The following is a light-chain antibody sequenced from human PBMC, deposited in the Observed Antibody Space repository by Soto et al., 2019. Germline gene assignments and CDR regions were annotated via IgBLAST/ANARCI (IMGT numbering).Light chain of an antibody. CDR2: GAS. CDR1: QSVSSNY. V-gene: IGKV3-20*01. CDR3: LQYGGLPRT. Sequence: EIVLTQSPGTLSLSPGERATLSCRATQSVSSNYLAWYQQKSGQAPRLLSYGASSRATGVPDRFSGGGSGTDFTLTITRLEPEDFAVYFCLQYGGLPRTFGQGTKVDIK. J-gene: IGKJ1*01.